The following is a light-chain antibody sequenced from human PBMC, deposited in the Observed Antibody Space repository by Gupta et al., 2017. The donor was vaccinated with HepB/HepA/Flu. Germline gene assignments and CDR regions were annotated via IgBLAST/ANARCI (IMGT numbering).Light chain of an antibody. CDR1: RSNIGAGYD. V-gene: IGLV1-40*01. CDR3: QSYDSSLSGLV. CDR2: GNN. Sequence: QSVLTPPPSVSGAPGQTITISCTGRRSNIGAGYDVHWYQQLPGTAPKLLIYGNNNRPSGVPDRFSGSESGTSASLAITGLLAEDEADYYCQSYDSSLSGLVFGGGTKLTV. J-gene: IGLJ2*01.